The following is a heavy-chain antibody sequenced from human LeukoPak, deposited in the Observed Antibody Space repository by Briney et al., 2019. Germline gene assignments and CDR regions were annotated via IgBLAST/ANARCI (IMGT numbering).Heavy chain of an antibody. Sequence: SGGSLRLSCAASGFTFSSYGMRWVRQAPGRGLEWVAVISYDGSNKYYADSVKGRFTISRDNSKNTLYLQMNSLRAEDTAVYYCASILRYFDWLSQPLDYWGQGTLVTVSS. CDR1: GFTFSSYG. J-gene: IGHJ4*02. D-gene: IGHD3-9*01. V-gene: IGHV3-30*03. CDR3: ASILRYFDWLSQPLDY. CDR2: ISYDGSNK.